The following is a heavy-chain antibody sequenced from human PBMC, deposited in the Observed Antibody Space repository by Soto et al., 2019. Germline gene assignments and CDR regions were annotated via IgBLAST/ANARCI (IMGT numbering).Heavy chain of an antibody. V-gene: IGHV3-23*01. CDR2: ISGSGAAT. CDR3: AKRSRDQRDAIGYFSEFDD. D-gene: IGHD3-22*01. J-gene: IGHJ4*02. Sequence: PGGSLRLSCEASGFTFSTYAMNWVRQAPGKGLEWVSSISGSGAATYYADSVKGRFSISRDNSKTTLSLHMNSLRAEDTAVYYCAKRSRDQRDAIGYFSEFDDWGQGTLVTVSS. CDR1: GFTFSTYA.